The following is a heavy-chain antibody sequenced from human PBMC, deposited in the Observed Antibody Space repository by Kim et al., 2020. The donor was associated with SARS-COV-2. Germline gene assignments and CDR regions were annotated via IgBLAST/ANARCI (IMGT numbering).Heavy chain of an antibody. CDR3: ARHISWGNSGYDSRRLYYFDY. Sequence: GESLKISCKGSGYSFTSYWIGWVRQMPGKGLEWMGIIYPGDSDTRYSPSFQGQVTISADKSISTAYLQWSSLKASDTAMYYCARHISWGNSGYDSRRLYYFDYWGQGTVVTVSS. CDR1: GYSFTSYW. CDR2: IYPGDSDT. J-gene: IGHJ4*02. V-gene: IGHV5-51*01. D-gene: IGHD5-12*01.